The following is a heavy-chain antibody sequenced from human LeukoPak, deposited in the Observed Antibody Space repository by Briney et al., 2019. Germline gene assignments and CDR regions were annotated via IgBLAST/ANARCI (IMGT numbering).Heavy chain of an antibody. J-gene: IGHJ3*02. CDR3: AKALRELRGGIVVRAFDAFDI. CDR1: GFTFSSYA. V-gene: IGHV3-23*01. D-gene: IGHD1-26*01. Sequence: PGGSLRLSCAASGFTFSSYAMSWVRQAPGKGLEWVSAISGSGGSTYYADSVKGRFTISRDNSKNTLYLQMNSLRAEDTAVYYCAKALRELRGGIVVRAFDAFDIWGQGTMVTVSS. CDR2: ISGSGGST.